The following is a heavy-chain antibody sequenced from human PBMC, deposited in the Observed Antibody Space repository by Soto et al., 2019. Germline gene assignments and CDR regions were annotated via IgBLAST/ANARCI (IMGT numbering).Heavy chain of an antibody. V-gene: IGHV3-23*01. CDR3: AKEIQDIVVVPAAESLDV. Sequence: EVQLLESGGGLVQPGGSLRLSCAASGFTFSSYAMSWVRQAPGKGLEWVSAISGSGGSTYYADSVKGRFTISRDNSKNTLYQQMKSLRAEDTAVYYCAKEIQDIVVVPAAESLDVWGKGTTVTVSS. CDR1: GFTFSSYA. D-gene: IGHD2-2*01. CDR2: ISGSGGST. J-gene: IGHJ6*04.